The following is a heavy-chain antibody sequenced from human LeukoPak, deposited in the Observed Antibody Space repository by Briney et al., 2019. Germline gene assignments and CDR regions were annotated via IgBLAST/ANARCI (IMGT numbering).Heavy chain of an antibody. Sequence: PGGSLRLSCAASGFTFSSYWMSWVRQAPGKGLEWVANINQDESVKYYVDSVKGRFTISRDNAKNSLYLQMNSLRAEDTAVYYCARATYSSSWYDPPDCWGQGTLVTVSS. J-gene: IGHJ4*02. CDR2: INQDESVK. CDR1: GFTFSSYW. V-gene: IGHV3-7*03. CDR3: ARATYSSSWYDPPDC. D-gene: IGHD6-13*01.